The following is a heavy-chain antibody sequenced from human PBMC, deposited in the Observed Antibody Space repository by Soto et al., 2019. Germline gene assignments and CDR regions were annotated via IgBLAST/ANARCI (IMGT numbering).Heavy chain of an antibody. CDR3: ARVVPGAEAWFGP. D-gene: IGHD2-2*01. J-gene: IGHJ5*02. Sequence: ASVKVSCETSADIFNNYYINWVRQATGQGLEWMGWMNPNSGNTGYAQKFQGRVTMTRNTSISTAYMELSSLRSDDTAVYYCARVVPGAEAWFGPWGQGTLVTVSS. CDR1: ADIFNNYY. CDR2: MNPNSGNT. V-gene: IGHV1-8*01.